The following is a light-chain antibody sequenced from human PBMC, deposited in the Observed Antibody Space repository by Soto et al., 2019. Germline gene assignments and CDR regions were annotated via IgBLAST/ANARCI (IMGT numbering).Light chain of an antibody. CDR3: LHYKDWPRWT. J-gene: IGKJ1*01. CDR2: GAS. V-gene: IGKV3D-15*01. Sequence: EIVMTQPPATLSVSPGARVPLSCRASQSVSNNLAWYQQQPGQAPRLLIYGASTTATGIPARFSGSGSGTEFTLTISSLQSEDFAVYYCLHYKDWPRWTFGQGTKVDIK. CDR1: QSVSNN.